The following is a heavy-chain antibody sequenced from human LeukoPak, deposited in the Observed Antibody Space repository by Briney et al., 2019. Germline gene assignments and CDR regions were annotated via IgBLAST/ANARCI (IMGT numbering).Heavy chain of an antibody. CDR1: GFTFSSYA. CDR3: AKDLTYCGGDCYLGGIFDY. D-gene: IGHD2-21*02. J-gene: IGHJ4*02. CDR2: ISGSGGST. V-gene: IGHV3-23*01. Sequence: PGGSLRLSCAASGFTFSSYAMSWVRQAPGKGLEWVSAISGSGGSTYYADSVKGRFTISRDNSKNTLYLQMNSLRAEDTAVYYCAKDLTYCGGDCYLGGIFDYWGQGTLVTVSS.